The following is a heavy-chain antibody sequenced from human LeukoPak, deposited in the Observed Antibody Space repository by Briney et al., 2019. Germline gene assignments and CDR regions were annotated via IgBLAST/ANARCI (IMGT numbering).Heavy chain of an antibody. CDR3: ARGQRRLCGGDCYRPFDY. D-gene: IGHD2-21*02. J-gene: IGHJ4*02. CDR1: GYTFTGYY. Sequence: GASVKVSCKASGYTFTGYYMHWVRQAPGQGLEWMGIINPSGGSTSYAQKFQGRVTMTRDTSTSTVYMELSSLRSEDTAVYYCARGQRRLCGGDCYRPFDYWGQGTLVTVSS. V-gene: IGHV1-46*01. CDR2: INPSGGST.